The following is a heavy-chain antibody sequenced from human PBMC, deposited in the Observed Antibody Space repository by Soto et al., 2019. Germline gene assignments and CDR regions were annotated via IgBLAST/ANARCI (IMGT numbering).Heavy chain of an antibody. CDR3: ASRATIIVDGFDI. D-gene: IGHD2-15*01. Sequence: EVQLVESGGGLVKPGGSLRLSCAASGFTFPRYSMNWVRQAPGKGLEWVSSISSRSTYIFYADSVRGRFTISRDDAKNSVYLQMDGLRADDTAVYCGASRATIIVDGFDIWGRGTMVTVSS. V-gene: IGHV3-21*02. J-gene: IGHJ3*02. CDR2: ISSRSTYI. CDR1: GFTFPRYS.